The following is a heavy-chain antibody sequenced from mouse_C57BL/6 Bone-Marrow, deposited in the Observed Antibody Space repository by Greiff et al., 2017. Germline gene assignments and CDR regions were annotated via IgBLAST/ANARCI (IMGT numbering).Heavy chain of an antibody. CDR3: ARLGITTVVADY. CDR2: IYPSDSET. Sequence: VQLQQPGAELVRPGSSVKLSCKASGYTFTSYWMDWVKQRPGQGLEWIGNIYPSDSETHYNQKFKDKATLTVDKSSSTAYMQLSSLTSEDSAVYYCARLGITTVVADYWGQGTTLTVSS. J-gene: IGHJ2*01. D-gene: IGHD1-1*01. CDR1: GYTFTSYW. V-gene: IGHV1-61*01.